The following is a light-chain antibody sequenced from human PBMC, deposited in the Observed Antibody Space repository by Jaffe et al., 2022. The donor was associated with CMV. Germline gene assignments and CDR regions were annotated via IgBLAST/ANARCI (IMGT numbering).Light chain of an antibody. CDR2: DTS. CDR1: QGVGTY. J-gene: IGKJ4*01. Sequence: EIVLTQSPATLSLSPGERATLSCRASQGVGTYLVWYQQKPGQAPRLLIYDTSNRATGIPARFRGSGSGTDFTLTISSLEPEDFAVYYCQQRSNWPPSFGGGTKVEIK. CDR3: QQRSNWPPS. V-gene: IGKV3-11*01.